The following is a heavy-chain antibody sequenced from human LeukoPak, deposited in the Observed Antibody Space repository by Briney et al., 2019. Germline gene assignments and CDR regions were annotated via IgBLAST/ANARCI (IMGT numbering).Heavy chain of an antibody. J-gene: IGHJ4*02. CDR3: ARDTAYYDSSGYYQFDY. V-gene: IGHV3-74*01. D-gene: IGHD3-22*01. Sequence: GGSLRLSCAASGFTFSSYWMHWVRQAPGEGLVWVSRINSDGSSTSYADSVKGRFTISRDNAKNTLYLQMNSLRAEDTAVYYCARDTAYYDSSGYYQFDYWGQGTLVTVSS. CDR2: INSDGSST. CDR1: GFTFSSYW.